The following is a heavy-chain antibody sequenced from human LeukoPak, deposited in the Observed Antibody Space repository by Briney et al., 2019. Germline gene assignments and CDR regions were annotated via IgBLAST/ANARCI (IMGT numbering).Heavy chain of an antibody. CDR2: LSWEGGRT. J-gene: IGHJ6*04. Sequence: GGSLRLSCAASGFTFDDYAMHWVRQCPRKGLEWVCTLSWEGGRTYYADSVKGRFTVSRDNSIQSLYLQMNSLRVEDTALYYCTKDRPRYGSGTRYSGMDVWGKGTTVTVSS. V-gene: IGHV3-43D*04. CDR1: GFTFDDYA. CDR3: TKDRPRYGSGTRYSGMDV. D-gene: IGHD3-10*01.